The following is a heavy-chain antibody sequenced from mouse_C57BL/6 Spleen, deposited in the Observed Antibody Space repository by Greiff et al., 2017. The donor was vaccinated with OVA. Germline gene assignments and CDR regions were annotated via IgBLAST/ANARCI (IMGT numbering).Heavy chain of an antibody. V-gene: IGHV1-69*01. CDR1: GYTFTSYW. Sequence: VQLQQSGAELVMPGASVKLSCKASGYTFTSYWMHWVKQRPGQGLEWIGEIDPSDSYTNYNQKFKGKSTLTVDKSSSTAYMQLSSLTSEDSAVYYCARSGDYDKGFAYWGQGTLVTVSA. D-gene: IGHD2-4*01. CDR3: ARSGDYDKGFAY. J-gene: IGHJ3*01. CDR2: IDPSDSYT.